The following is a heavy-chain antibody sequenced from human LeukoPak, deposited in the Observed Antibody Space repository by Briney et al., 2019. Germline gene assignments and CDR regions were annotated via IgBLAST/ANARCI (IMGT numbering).Heavy chain of an antibody. Sequence: PGESLKISCKGSGYSFTSYWIGWVRQMPGKGLEWMGIIYPGDSDTRYSPSFQGQVTISADKSVSTAYLQWSSLKASDTAMYYCARLRGGGWFPEYEGYYFDYWGQGTLVTVSS. D-gene: IGHD2-15*01. CDR1: GYSFTSYW. V-gene: IGHV5-51*01. CDR2: IYPGDSDT. CDR3: ARLRGGGWFPEYEGYYFDY. J-gene: IGHJ4*02.